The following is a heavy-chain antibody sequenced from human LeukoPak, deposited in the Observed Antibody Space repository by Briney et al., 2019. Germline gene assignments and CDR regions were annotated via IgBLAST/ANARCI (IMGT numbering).Heavy chain of an antibody. V-gene: IGHV4-4*08. CDR3: ARGSNGWYYFDY. CDR1: GGSISSYY. CDR2: IYTSGST. J-gene: IGHJ4*02. Sequence: PSETLSLTCTVSGGSISSYYWSWIRQPPGKGLEWIGYIYTSGSTNYNPSLKSRVTISVDTSKNQFPLKLSSVTAADTAVYYCARGSNGWYYFDYWGQGTLVTVSS. D-gene: IGHD6-19*01.